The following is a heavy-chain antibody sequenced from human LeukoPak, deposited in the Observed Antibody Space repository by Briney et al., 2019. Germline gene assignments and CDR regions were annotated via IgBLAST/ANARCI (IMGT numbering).Heavy chain of an antibody. CDR2: ISAYTGNT. CDR1: GYTFTNYG. V-gene: IGHV1-18*01. D-gene: IGHD3-3*01. J-gene: IGHJ4*02. Sequence: ASVRVSCKASGYTFTNYGFTWVRQAPGQGLEWMGWISAYTGNTNYAQKFQGRVTMTRDTSISTAYMELSRLRSDDTAVYYCARGRTTIFGVVITPDYWGQGTLVTVSS. CDR3: ARGRTTIFGVVITPDY.